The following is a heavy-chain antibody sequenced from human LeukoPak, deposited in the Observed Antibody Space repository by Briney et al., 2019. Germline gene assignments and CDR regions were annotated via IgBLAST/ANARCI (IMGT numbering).Heavy chain of an antibody. J-gene: IGHJ4*02. CDR3: AGPPRYNWNEPLDY. CDR2: INPNSGGT. D-gene: IGHD1-20*01. Sequence: GASVKVSCKASGYTFTDCYIHWVRQAPGQGLEWMGWINPNSGGTKYAQKFQGRVTMTRDTSINTAYMELSRLTYDDTAVYYCAGPPRYNWNEPLDYWGQGTLVTVSS. CDR1: GYTFTDCY. V-gene: IGHV1-2*02.